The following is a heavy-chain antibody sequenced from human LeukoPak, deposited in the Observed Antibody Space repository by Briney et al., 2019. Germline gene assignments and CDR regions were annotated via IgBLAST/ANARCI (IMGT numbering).Heavy chain of an antibody. V-gene: IGHV3-53*01. J-gene: IGHJ4*02. CDR3: ARDPGAFPYFFDC. Sequence: GGSLRLSCAASGFTVSSNYMSWVRQAPGRGLEWVSVIYSGGSTYYADSAKGRFTISRDNSKNTLYLQMNSLRVEDTAVYFCARDPGAFPYFFDCWGQGTLVTVSS. CDR2: IYSGGST. D-gene: IGHD4/OR15-4a*01. CDR1: GFTVSSNY.